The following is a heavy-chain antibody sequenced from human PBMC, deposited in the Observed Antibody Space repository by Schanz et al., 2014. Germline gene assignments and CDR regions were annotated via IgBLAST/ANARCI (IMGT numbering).Heavy chain of an antibody. CDR3: ARDGVAATTDFEY. J-gene: IGHJ4*02. CDR1: GFTFRGHA. V-gene: IGHV3-30*04. Sequence: QVQLVESGGGVVQPGTSLRLSCAASGFTFRGHAMHWVRQAPGQGLEKVAVTSTDGTKTYYAASVRGRFTISRDNAKSPLHPQMNTLRADDTAVYYCARDGVAATTDFEYWGQGALVTVSS. CDR2: TSTDGTKT. D-gene: IGHD1-1*01.